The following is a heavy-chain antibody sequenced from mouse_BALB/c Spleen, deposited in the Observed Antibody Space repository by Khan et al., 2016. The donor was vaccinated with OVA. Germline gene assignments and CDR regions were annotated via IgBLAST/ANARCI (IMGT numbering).Heavy chain of an antibody. CDR1: GFSLTNYG. CDR3: ARQPYYHYYIMDY. D-gene: IGHD2-10*01. CDR2: IWSDGSA. J-gene: IGHJ4*01. V-gene: IGHV2-6-1*01. Sequence: VELVESGPGLVAPSQSLSITCTISGFSLTNYGVHWVRQPPGKGLEWLVVIWSDGSANYNSALKSRLSISKDNSKSQVFLQKNSLQTYDTAMYYCARQPYYHYYIMDYWGQGTSVTVSS.